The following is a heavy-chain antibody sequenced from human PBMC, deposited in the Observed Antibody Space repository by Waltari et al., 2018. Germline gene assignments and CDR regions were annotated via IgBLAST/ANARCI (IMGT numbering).Heavy chain of an antibody. D-gene: IGHD1-1*01. Sequence: QVRLEQWGAGQLKSSEILSLTCAVYGGSVSGYRWNWIRHSPGTGLGWIGEIDQNGRTKYNPSLESRTIISLDTYKNQFSLTLSAVTAADTSLYYCARGLESYNWFDPWGQGTLVTVSS. CDR2: IDQNGRT. J-gene: IGHJ5*02. V-gene: IGHV4-34*01. CDR3: ARGLESYNWFDP. CDR1: GGSVSGYR.